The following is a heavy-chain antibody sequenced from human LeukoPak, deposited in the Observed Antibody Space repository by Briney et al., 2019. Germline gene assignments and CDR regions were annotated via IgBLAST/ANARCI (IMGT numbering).Heavy chain of an antibody. CDR1: GYTFTSYA. J-gene: IGHJ4*02. CDR3: AREVDPGIAAAGTQGPDY. Sequence: ASVKVSCKASGYTFTSYAMNWVRQAPGQGLEWMGWINTNTGNPTYAQGFTGRFVFSLDTSVSTAYLQISSLKAEDTAVYYCAREVDPGIAAAGTQGPDYWGQGTLVTVSS. CDR2: INTNTGNP. V-gene: IGHV7-4-1*02. D-gene: IGHD6-13*01.